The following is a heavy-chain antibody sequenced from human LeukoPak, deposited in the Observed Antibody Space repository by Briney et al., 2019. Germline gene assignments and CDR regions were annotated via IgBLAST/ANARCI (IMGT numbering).Heavy chain of an antibody. CDR2: INHSGST. CDR3: ARGHHFDWLLYFHNWFDP. CDR1: GGSFSGYY. J-gene: IGHJ5*02. V-gene: IGHV4-34*01. D-gene: IGHD3-9*01. Sequence: PSETLFLTCAVYGGSFSGYYWSWIRQPPGKGLEWIGEINHSGSTNYNPSLKSRVTISVDTSKNQFSLKLSSVTAADTAVYYCARGHHFDWLLYFHNWFDPWGQGTLVTVSS.